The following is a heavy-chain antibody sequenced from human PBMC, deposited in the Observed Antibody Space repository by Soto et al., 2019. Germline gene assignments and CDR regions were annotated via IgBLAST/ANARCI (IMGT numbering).Heavy chain of an antibody. CDR1: GFSFSNYA. J-gene: IGHJ6*02. Sequence: PGGSLRLCCTASGFSFSNYAMHWVRQAPGKGLEWVSTISGSGGGTYYLASVKGRFTISRDYSKNTLYLQMNSLRAEDTAVYYCAKRCSGSYYGSYYYYYGMDVWGQGTTVTVSS. D-gene: IGHD1-26*01. V-gene: IGHV3-23*01. CDR3: AKRCSGSYYGSYYYYYGMDV. CDR2: ISGSGGGT.